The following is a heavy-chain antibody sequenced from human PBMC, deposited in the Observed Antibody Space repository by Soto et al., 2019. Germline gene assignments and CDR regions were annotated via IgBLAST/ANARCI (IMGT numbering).Heavy chain of an antibody. D-gene: IGHD1-26*01. CDR2: IIPIFGTA. J-gene: IGHJ4*02. Sequence: QVQLVQSGAEVKKPGSSVKVSCKASGGTFSSYSINWVRQAPGQGLEWMGDIIPIFGTANYAQKFQGRVTITADESTSTAYMELSSLISEDTAVYYCARDGGRHAGGIDYWGQGPLVTVSS. V-gene: IGHV1-69*01. CDR1: GGTFSSYS. CDR3: ARDGGRHAGGIDY.